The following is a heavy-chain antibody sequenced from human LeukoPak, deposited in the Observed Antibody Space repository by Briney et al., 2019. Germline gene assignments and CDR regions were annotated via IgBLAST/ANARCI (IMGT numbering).Heavy chain of an antibody. CDR3: ASGHWGYDRSFFIDY. D-gene: IGHD7-27*01. CDR1: GYSISSSDD. V-gene: IGHV4-38-2*01. CDR2: IYHSGNT. J-gene: IGHJ4*02. Sequence: PSETLSLTGSVSGYSISSSDDWYWIRQPPGKGLEWIGSIYHSGNTYYNPSLKSRVTISVDTSKNHFSLNLSSVTAEDTAEYSCASGHWGYDRSFFIDYWGQGTLVTVSS.